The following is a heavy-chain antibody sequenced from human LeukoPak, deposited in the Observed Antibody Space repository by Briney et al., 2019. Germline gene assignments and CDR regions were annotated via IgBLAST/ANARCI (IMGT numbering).Heavy chain of an antibody. CDR1: GFTFSNYG. D-gene: IGHD3-10*01. J-gene: IGHJ6*02. Sequence: GGSLRLSCAASGFTFSNYGMHWVRQAPGKGLKWVAVIWSGGNNKYYADSVKGRFTISRDNSKNTLYLQMDSLRAEDTAVYYSARGTGSYYYDLDVWGQGTTVTVSS. CDR2: IWSGGNNK. CDR3: ARGTGSYYYDLDV. V-gene: IGHV3-33*01.